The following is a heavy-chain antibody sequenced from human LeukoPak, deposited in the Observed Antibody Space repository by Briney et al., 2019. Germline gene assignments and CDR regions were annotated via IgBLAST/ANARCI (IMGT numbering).Heavy chain of an antibody. D-gene: IGHD3-3*01. V-gene: IGHV3-30-3*01. J-gene: IGHJ5*02. Sequence: GRSLRLSCAASGFTFSSYAMHWVRQAPGKGLEWVAVISYDGSNKYYADSVKGRFTISRDNSKNTLYLQMNSLRAEDTAVYYCARGTVYYDFEGTHWFDPWGQGTLVTVSS. CDR3: ARGTVYYDFEGTHWFDP. CDR1: GFTFSSYA. CDR2: ISYDGSNK.